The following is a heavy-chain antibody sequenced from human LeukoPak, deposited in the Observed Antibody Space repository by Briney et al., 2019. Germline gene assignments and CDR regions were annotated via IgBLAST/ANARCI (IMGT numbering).Heavy chain of an antibody. V-gene: IGHV3-53*01. CDR3: AKDIVVVPAGGDYFEY. CDR2: IYSGGST. D-gene: IGHD2-2*01. Sequence: TGGSLRLSCAASGFTVSSNYMSWVRQAPGKGLEWVSVIYSGGSTYYADSVKGRFTISRDNSKNTLYLQMNSLRAEDTAVYYCAKDIVVVPAGGDYFEYWGQGTLVTVSS. CDR1: GFTVSSNY. J-gene: IGHJ4*02.